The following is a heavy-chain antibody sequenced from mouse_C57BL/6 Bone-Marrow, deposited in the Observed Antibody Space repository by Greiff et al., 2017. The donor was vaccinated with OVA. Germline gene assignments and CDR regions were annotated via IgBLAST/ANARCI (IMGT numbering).Heavy chain of an antibody. D-gene: IGHD2-5*01. Sequence: VQLQQSGPGLVKPSQSLSLTCSVTGYSIPSGYYWNWIRQFPGNKLEWIGYISYDGSNNYNPSLKNRISITRDTSKNQFFLKLNSVTTEDTATYYCARGGYYSNSYWGQGTTLTGSS. CDR1: GYSIPSGYY. J-gene: IGHJ2*01. CDR3: ARGGYYSNSY. CDR2: ISYDGSN. V-gene: IGHV3-6*01.